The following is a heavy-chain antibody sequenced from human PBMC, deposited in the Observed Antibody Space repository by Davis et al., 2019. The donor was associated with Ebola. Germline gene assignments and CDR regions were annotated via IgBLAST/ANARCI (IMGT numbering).Heavy chain of an antibody. CDR1: GYTFTGYY. D-gene: IGHD3-10*01. J-gene: IGHJ6*02. CDR3: ARGLRMVQGVIISHYYYYGMDV. CDR2: INPNSGGT. Sequence: AASVKVSCKASGYTFTGYYMHWVRQAPGQGLEWMGWINPNSGGTNYAQKFQGWVTMTRDTSISTAYMELSRLRSDDTAVYYCARGLRMVQGVIISHYYYYGMDVWGQGTTVTVSS. V-gene: IGHV1-2*04.